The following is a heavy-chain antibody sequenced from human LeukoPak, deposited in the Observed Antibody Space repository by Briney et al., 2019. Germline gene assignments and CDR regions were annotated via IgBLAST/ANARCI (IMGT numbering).Heavy chain of an antibody. CDR3: VTEPDYYDSRGYWN. V-gene: IGHV4-34*01. CDR1: GGSFSGYY. CDR2: INHSGST. D-gene: IGHD3-22*01. J-gene: IGHJ4*02. Sequence: SSETLSLTCAVYGGSFSGYYWSWIRQPPGKGLEWIGEINHSGSTNYNPSLKSRVTISVDTSKNQFSLKLSSVTAADTAVYYCVTEPDYYDSRGYWNWGQGTLVTVSS.